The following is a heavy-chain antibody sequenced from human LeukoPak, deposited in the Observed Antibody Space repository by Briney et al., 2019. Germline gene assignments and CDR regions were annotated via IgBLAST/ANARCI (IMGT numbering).Heavy chain of an antibody. CDR3: AREVRPNDY. J-gene: IGHJ4*02. CDR2: ISISGDNT. Sequence: GGSLRLSCAASGFPFSSYWMHWVRQAPGKGLEWVSSISISGDNTHYADSVKGRFTISRDNSKNTLYLQMNSLRAEDTAVYYCAREVRPNDYWGQGTLVTVSS. D-gene: IGHD6-25*01. CDR1: GFPFSSYW. V-gene: IGHV3-23*01.